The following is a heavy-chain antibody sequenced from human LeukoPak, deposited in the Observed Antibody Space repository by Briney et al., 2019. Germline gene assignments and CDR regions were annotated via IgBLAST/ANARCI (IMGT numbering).Heavy chain of an antibody. CDR1: GFTVSSNY. J-gene: IGHJ3*02. Sequence: GGSLRLSCAASGFTVSSNYMSWVRQAPGKGLEWVSVIYGGDTTYYADSVKGRFTISRDISKNTLYLQMNSPRAEDTAVYYCARSPYGSGSYYSGAFDIWGQGTMVTVSS. CDR2: IYGGDTT. V-gene: IGHV3-66*01. D-gene: IGHD3-10*01. CDR3: ARSPYGSGSYYSGAFDI.